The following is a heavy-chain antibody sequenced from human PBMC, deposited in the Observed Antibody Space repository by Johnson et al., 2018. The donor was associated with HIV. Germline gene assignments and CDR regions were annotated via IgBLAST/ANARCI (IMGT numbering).Heavy chain of an antibody. J-gene: IGHJ3*02. V-gene: IGHV3-30-3*01. CDR2: ISFDGSTI. CDR1: FSFSDSA. Sequence: FSFSDSAMHWVRQAPGKGLEWVAVISFDGSTIYYANSVEGRFTISRDNSRDTLSLQMNSLRVEDTALYYCARDRAVAATSGAGAFDIWGQGTMVTVSS. CDR3: ARDRAVAATSGAGAFDI. D-gene: IGHD2-15*01.